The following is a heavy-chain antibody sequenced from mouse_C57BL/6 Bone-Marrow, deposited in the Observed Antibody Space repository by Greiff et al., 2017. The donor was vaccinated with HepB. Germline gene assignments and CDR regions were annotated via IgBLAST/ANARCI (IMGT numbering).Heavy chain of an antibody. CDR3: ARDHYGNFDWYFDV. V-gene: IGHV1-72*01. J-gene: IGHJ1*03. CDR2: IDPNSGGT. D-gene: IGHD2-1*01. Sequence: QVQLKQPGAELVKPGASVKLSCKASGYTFTSYWMHWVKQRPGRGLEWIGRIDPNSGGTKYNEKFKSKATLTVDKPSSTAYMQLSSLTSEDSAVDYCARDHYGNFDWYFDVWGTGTTVTVSS. CDR1: GYTFTSYW.